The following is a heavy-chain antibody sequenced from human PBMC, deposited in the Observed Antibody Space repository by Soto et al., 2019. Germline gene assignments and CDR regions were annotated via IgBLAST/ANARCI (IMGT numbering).Heavy chain of an antibody. CDR3: ARAEGYYYDSSGYLNWFAL. D-gene: IGHD3-22*01. CDR2: IYYSGST. Sequence: SDTLSLTCTVSGGAVSSGSYYWSWIRHPPGKGLEWIGYIYYSGSTNYNPSLKSRVTISVDTSKNQFSLKLSSVTAADTAVYYCARAEGYYYDSSGYLNWFALWGQGTLVTVSS. CDR1: GGAVSSGSYY. V-gene: IGHV4-61*01. J-gene: IGHJ5*02.